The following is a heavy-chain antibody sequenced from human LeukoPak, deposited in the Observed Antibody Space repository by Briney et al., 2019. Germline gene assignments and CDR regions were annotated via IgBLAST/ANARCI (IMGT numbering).Heavy chain of an antibody. D-gene: IGHD3-16*01. CDR2: INSDGSST. V-gene: IGHV3-74*01. CDR3: ATGGAQYYDY. J-gene: IGHJ4*02. CDR1: GLTFSSYW. Sequence: LPGGSLRLSCAASGLTFSSYWMHWVRQAPGKGLVWVSRINSDGSSTIYADSVKGRFTISRDNAKNTVVLQMNSLSAEDTAVYYCATGGAQYYDYWGQGTVVTVSS.